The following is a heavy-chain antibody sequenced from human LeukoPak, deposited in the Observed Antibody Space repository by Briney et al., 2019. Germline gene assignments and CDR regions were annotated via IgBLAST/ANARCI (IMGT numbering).Heavy chain of an antibody. V-gene: IGHV3-48*02. D-gene: IGHD4-17*01. CDR3: ARGPVALNPTVTYFDY. CDR1: GFTFSSYS. J-gene: IGHJ4*02. CDR2: ISSSSITI. Sequence: PGGSLRLSCAASGFTFSSYSMNWVRQAPGKGLEWVSYISSSSITIYYADSVKGRFTISRDNAKNSLYLQMNSLRDEDTAVYYCARGPVALNPTVTYFDYWGQGTLVTVSS.